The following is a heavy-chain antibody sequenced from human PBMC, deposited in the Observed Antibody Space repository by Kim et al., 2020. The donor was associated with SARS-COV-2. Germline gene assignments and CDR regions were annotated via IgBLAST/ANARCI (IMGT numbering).Heavy chain of an antibody. Sequence: KGRFTISRDKAKNSLYLQMNSLRAEDTAVYYCAREGLYYDILTGYSYFDYWGQGTLVTVSS. V-gene: IGHV3-11*06. D-gene: IGHD3-9*01. CDR3: AREGLYYDILTGYSYFDY. J-gene: IGHJ4*02.